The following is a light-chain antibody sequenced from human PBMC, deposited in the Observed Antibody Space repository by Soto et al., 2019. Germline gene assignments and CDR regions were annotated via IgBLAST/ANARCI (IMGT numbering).Light chain of an antibody. CDR1: QSISSY. J-gene: IGKJ3*01. Sequence: DIQMTQSPSSLSASVGDRVTITCRASQSISSYLNWYPQNPGKAPKLLIYAASILQGGFPSTLSGSGRGTDFTFTITSLQPEDVPTYDCQHGYSTRSSFGPGTKVDIK. CDR3: QHGYSTRSS. V-gene: IGKV1-39*01. CDR2: AAS.